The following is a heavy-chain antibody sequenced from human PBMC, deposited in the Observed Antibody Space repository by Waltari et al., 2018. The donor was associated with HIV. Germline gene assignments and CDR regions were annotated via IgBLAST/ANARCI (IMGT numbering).Heavy chain of an antibody. CDR3: VRGPNAWVGVDY. Sequence: EVQLVESGGGLVQPGGSLRLSCAASGLHFSRYWMHWVRQTPGKGLVWVARLNTDGSHTGYADSVRGRFTISRDNAKSTLYLQMNSLKVEDMAVYYCVRGPNAWVGVDYWGPGTLVTVSS. CDR1: GLHFSRYW. V-gene: IGHV3-74*01. CDR2: LNTDGSHT. J-gene: IGHJ4*02. D-gene: IGHD3-10*01.